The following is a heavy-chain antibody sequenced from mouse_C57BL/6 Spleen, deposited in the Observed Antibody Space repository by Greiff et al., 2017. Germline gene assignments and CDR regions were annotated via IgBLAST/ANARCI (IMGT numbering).Heavy chain of an antibody. D-gene: IGHD1-1*01. Sequence: VKLQESGAELVRPGASVTLSCKASGYTFTDYEMHWVKQTPVHGLEWIGAIDPETGGTAYNQKFKGKAILTADKSSSTAYMELRSLTSEDSAVYYSTSKPNSGYGSPLWYFDVWGTGTTVTVSS. CDR2: IDPETGGT. CDR3: TSKPNSGYGSPLWYFDV. J-gene: IGHJ1*03. CDR1: GYTFTDYE. V-gene: IGHV1-15*01.